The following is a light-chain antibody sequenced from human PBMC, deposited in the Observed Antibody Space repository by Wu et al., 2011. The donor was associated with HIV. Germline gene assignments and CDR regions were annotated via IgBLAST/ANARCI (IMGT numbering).Light chain of an antibody. V-gene: IGKV3-20*01. CDR2: GAS. Sequence: RATLSCRASQSVSSSYLAWYQQKPGQAPRLLIYGASSRATGIPDRFSGSGSGTDFTLTISSLQPEDVATYYCQKYNTAPWTFGLGTKVE. J-gene: IGKJ1*01. CDR3: QKYNTAPWT. CDR1: QSVSSSY.